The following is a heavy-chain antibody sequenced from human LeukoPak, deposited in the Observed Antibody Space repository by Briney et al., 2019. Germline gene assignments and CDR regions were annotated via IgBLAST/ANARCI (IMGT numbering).Heavy chain of an antibody. V-gene: IGHV4-59*01. D-gene: IGHD3-10*01. Sequence: PSETLSLTCTVSGSSISSYYWSWIRQPPGKGLEWIGYIYYRDTTSYNPSLKSRVTMSVDTSKNHFSLKLSSVTAADTAVYYCARGKDLLDYWGQGTLATVSS. CDR2: IYYRDTT. J-gene: IGHJ4*02. CDR3: ARGKDLLDY. CDR1: GSSISSYY.